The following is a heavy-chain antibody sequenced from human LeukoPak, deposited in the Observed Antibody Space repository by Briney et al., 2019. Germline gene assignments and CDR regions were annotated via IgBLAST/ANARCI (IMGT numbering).Heavy chain of an antibody. CDR3: ARGSFPEYDYVWGSYRPFDY. CDR1: GFTFSSYE. Sequence: PGGSLRLSCAASGFTFSSYEMNWVRQAPGKGLEWVSYISSSGSTIYYADYVKGRFTISRDNAKNSLYLQMNSLRAEDTAVYYCARGSFPEYDYVWGSYRPFDYWGQGTLVTVSS. D-gene: IGHD3-16*02. CDR2: ISSSGSTI. V-gene: IGHV3-48*03. J-gene: IGHJ4*02.